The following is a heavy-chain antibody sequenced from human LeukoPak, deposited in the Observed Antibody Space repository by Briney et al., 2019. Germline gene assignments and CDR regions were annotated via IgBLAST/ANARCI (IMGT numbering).Heavy chain of an antibody. Sequence: PSETLSLTCAVYGGSFSGYYWSWIRQPPGKGLGWIGEINHSGSTNYNPSLKSRVTISVDTSKNQFSLKLSSVTAADTAVYYCAEGTGPRTNWGQGTLVTVSS. CDR1: GGSFSGYY. CDR2: INHSGST. CDR3: AEGTGPRTN. V-gene: IGHV4-34*01. J-gene: IGHJ4*02. D-gene: IGHD1-1*01.